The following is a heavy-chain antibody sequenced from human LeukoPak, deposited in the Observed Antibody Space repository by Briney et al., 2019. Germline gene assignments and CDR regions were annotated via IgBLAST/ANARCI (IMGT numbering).Heavy chain of an antibody. D-gene: IGHD5-18*01. CDR1: GFTFSNYG. Sequence: GGSLRLSCAASGFTFSNYGMHWVRQAPGKGLEWVAVISFDGSNKYYADSVKGRFTISRDSSKNTPYLQMNSLRAADTAVYYCARGSGYSYSFTGRERTKSRLDYWGQGTLVTVSS. CDR3: ARGSGYSYSFTGRERTKSRLDY. V-gene: IGHV3-30*03. CDR2: ISFDGSNK. J-gene: IGHJ4*02.